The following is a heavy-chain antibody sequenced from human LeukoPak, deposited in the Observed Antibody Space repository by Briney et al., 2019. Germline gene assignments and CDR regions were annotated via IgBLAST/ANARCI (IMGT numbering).Heavy chain of an antibody. D-gene: IGHD5-12*01. V-gene: IGHV4-59*01. J-gene: IGHJ3*02. CDR2: IYYSGST. CDR3: ARVYGSGYDFRGAFDI. Sequence: SETLSLTCTVSGGSLSTYYWTWIRQPPGKGLEWIGYIYYSGSTNYNPSLKSRVTISVDTSKNQFSLKLSSVTAADTAGYFCARVYGSGYDFRGAFDIWGQGTMVTVSS. CDR1: GGSLSTYY.